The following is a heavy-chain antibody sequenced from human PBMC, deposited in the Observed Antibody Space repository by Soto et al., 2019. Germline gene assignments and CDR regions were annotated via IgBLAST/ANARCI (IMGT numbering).Heavy chain of an antibody. CDR3: ARALGTGTGYYVLPLYYYGLDV. CDR2: IWNDGSDK. V-gene: IGHV3-33*01. CDR1: GFSLSTYG. D-gene: IGHD3-9*01. Sequence: QVQLVEPGGGVVQPGRSLRLSCTASGFSLSTYGMHWVRQAPGKGLEWVAVIWNDGSDKYHADSVKGRFTVSRDNSKNTLYLQINSLRVEDTAVYYCARALGTGTGYYVLPLYYYGLDVWGQGTTVTVSS. J-gene: IGHJ6*02.